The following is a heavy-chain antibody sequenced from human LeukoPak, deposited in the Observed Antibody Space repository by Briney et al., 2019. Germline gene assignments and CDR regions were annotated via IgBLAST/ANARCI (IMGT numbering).Heavy chain of an antibody. CDR3: ASAGYCSSTSCPLRY. CDR1: GGSFSGYY. CDR2: INHSGST. V-gene: IGHV4-34*01. Sequence: SETLSLTCAVYGGSFSGYYWSWIRQPPGKGLEWIGEINHSGSTNYNPSLKSRVTISVDTSKSQFSLKLSSVTAADTAVYHCASAGYCSSTSCPLRYWGQGTLVTVSS. D-gene: IGHD2-2*01. J-gene: IGHJ4*02.